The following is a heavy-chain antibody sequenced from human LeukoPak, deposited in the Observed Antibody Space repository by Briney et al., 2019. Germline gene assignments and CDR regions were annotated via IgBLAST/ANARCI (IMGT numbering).Heavy chain of an antibody. CDR2: IKEDGSDK. CDR1: GFTFSNYW. V-gene: IGHV3-7*01. J-gene: IGHJ4*02. CDR3: VPLNWNPPGDFDR. D-gene: IGHD1-20*01. Sequence: GGSLRLSCAASGFTFSNYWMNWVRQAPGKGLEWVANIKEDGSDKYYVDFVKGRFSISKDNAKNSLYLQMNSLRVEDTAVYYCVPLNWNPPGDFDRWGQGTLVTVSS.